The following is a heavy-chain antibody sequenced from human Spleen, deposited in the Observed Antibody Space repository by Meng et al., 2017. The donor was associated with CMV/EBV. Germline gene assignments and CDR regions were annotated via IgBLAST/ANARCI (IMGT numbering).Heavy chain of an antibody. V-gene: IGHV1-18*01. D-gene: IGHD3-10*01. CDR1: GYRFDTFS. J-gene: IGHJ4*02. Sequence: YCTTSGYRFDTFSIAWARQATGQGLGWLGAISPQFHISYHAQHLEGRVTMTTDSSTNSAYLELRSLTLADTAVYYCARGQLKYYFDYWGRGTLVTVSS. CDR2: ISPQFHIS. CDR3: ARGQLKYYFDY.